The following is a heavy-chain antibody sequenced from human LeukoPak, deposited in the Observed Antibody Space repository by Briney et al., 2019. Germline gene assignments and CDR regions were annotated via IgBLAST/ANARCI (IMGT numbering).Heavy chain of an antibody. Sequence: GGSLRLSCAASGFTFSTYAMSWVRQAPGKGLEWVSGISSSGGGTYYADSVKGRFTISRDNAKNSLYLQMNSLRAEDTAVYYCARGPYYDFWSGYYGDGYFDYWGQGTLVTVSS. CDR3: ARGPYYDFWSGYYGDGYFDY. D-gene: IGHD3-3*01. J-gene: IGHJ4*02. V-gene: IGHV3-23*01. CDR1: GFTFSTYA. CDR2: ISSSGGGT.